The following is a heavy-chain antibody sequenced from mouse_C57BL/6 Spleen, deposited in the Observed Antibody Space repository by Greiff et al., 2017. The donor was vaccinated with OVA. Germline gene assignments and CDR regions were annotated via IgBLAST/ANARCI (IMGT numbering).Heavy chain of an antibody. CDR1: GYSITSGYY. D-gene: IGHD2-4*01. Sequence: EVQLVESGPGLVKPSQSLSLTCSVTGYSITSGYYWNWIRQFPGNKLEWMGYISYDGSNNYNPSLKNRISITRDTSKNQFFLKLNSVTTEDTATYYCAREGIYYDYDAFDYWGQGTTLTVSS. J-gene: IGHJ2*01. CDR3: AREGIYYDYDAFDY. CDR2: ISYDGSN. V-gene: IGHV3-6*01.